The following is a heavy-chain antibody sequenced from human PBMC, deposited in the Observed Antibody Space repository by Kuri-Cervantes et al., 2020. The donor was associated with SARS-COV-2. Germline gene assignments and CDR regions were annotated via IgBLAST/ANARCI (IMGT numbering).Heavy chain of an antibody. CDR1: GYSISSGYY. CDR2: IYHSGST. V-gene: IGHV4-38-2*02. J-gene: IGHJ6*03. CDR3: ARSGSYPYYYYYMDV. Sequence: ESLKISCTVSGYSISSGYYWGWIRQPPGKGREWIGGIYHSGSTNYNPSLKSRVTISVDTSKNQFSLKLSSVTAADTAVYYCARSGSYPYYYYYMDVWGKGTTVTVSS. D-gene: IGHD1-26*01.